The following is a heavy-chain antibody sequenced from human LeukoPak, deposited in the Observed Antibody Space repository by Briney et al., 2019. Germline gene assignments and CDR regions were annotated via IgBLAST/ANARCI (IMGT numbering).Heavy chain of an antibody. V-gene: IGHV4-39*07. D-gene: IGHD1-7*01. J-gene: IGHJ3*02. CDR3: ARGDPNWNYSKGNAFDI. CDR2: IYYSGST. Sequence: SETLSLTCTVSGGSISSSRYYWAWIRQPPGKGLEWIGSIYYSGSTYYNPSLESRVTISVDTSKNQFSLKLSSVTAADTAVYYCARGDPNWNYSKGNAFDIWGQGTMATVSS. CDR1: GGSISSSRYY.